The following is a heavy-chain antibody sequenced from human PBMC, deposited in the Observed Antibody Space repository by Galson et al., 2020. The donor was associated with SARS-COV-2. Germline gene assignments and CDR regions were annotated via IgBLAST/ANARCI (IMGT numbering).Heavy chain of an antibody. D-gene: IGHD3-16*01. J-gene: IGHJ6*03. Sequence: SETLSLTCTVSGGSISSGDYYWGWIRQHPGKGLEWIGYIYYSGSTYYNPSLKSRVTISVDTSNNQFSLKLTSVTAADTAVYYCARALRLNSYYYMDVWGKGTTVTVSS. V-gene: IGHV4-31*03. CDR1: GGSISSGDYY. CDR3: ARALRLNSYYYMDV. CDR2: IYYSGST.